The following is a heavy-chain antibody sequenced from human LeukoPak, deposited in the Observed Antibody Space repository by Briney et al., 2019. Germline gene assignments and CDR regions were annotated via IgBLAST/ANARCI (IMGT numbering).Heavy chain of an antibody. D-gene: IGHD4-23*01. Sequence: ASVKVSCKASGGTFSSYAISWVRQAPGQGLEWMGRIIPIFGTANYAQKFQGRVTITADESTSTAYMELSSLRSEDTAVYYCARDFGYGGNSDWFDPWGQGTLVTVSS. CDR2: IIPIFGTA. CDR3: ARDFGYGGNSDWFDP. V-gene: IGHV1-69*13. J-gene: IGHJ5*02. CDR1: GGTFSSYA.